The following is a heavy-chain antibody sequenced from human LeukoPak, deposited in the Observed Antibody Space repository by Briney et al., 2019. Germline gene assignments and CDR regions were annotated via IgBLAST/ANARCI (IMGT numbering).Heavy chain of an antibody. CDR3: ARGRHDYVWGSYRFNWFDP. CDR2: IYHSGST. Sequence: SETLSLTCTVSGYSISSGYYWGWIRQPPGKGLEWIGSIYHSGSTYYNPSLKSRVTISVDTSKNQFSLKLSSVTAADTAVYYCARGRHDYVWGSYRFNWFDPWGQGTLVTVSS. D-gene: IGHD3-16*02. J-gene: IGHJ5*02. V-gene: IGHV4-38-2*02. CDR1: GYSISSGYY.